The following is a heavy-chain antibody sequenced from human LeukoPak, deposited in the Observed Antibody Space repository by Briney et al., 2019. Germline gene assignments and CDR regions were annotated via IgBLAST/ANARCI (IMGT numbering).Heavy chain of an antibody. CDR1: GFTFRSYA. Sequence: GGSLRLSCAASGFTFRSYAMNWVRQAPGKGLEWVSYISSSSSTIYYSDSLKGRFTISRDNAKNSLYLQMNSLRAEDTAVYYCARAIVPLYASGWYYFDYWGQGTLVTVSS. D-gene: IGHD6-19*01. CDR2: ISSSSSTI. V-gene: IGHV3-48*03. J-gene: IGHJ4*02. CDR3: ARAIVPLYASGWYYFDY.